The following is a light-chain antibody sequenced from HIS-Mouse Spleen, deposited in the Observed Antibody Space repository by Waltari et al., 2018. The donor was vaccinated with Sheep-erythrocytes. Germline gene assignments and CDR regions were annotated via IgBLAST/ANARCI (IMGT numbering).Light chain of an antibody. CDR3: CSYAGSYNHV. CDR1: SSDFGGYNY. Sequence: QSALTQPRSVSGSPGQSVTISCTGTSSDFGGYNYVPRYQQHPGKAPKRMIYDVSKRPSGVPDRFSGSKSGNTASLTISGLQAEDEADYYCCSYAGSYNHVFATGTKVTVL. CDR2: DVS. J-gene: IGLJ1*01. V-gene: IGLV2-11*01.